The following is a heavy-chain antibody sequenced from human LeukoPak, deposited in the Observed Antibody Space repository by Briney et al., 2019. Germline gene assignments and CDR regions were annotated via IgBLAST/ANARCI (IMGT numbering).Heavy chain of an antibody. J-gene: IGHJ4*02. CDR2: INPNSGGT. CDR3: VRAAMGDYGDYVLDY. Sequence: ASVKVSCKASGYTFTGYYMHWVRQAPGQGLEWMGWINPNSGGTNYAQKFQGRVTMTRDTSISTAYMELSRLRSDDTAVYYCVRAAMGDYGDYVLDYWGQGTLVTVSS. V-gene: IGHV1-2*02. CDR1: GYTFTGYY. D-gene: IGHD4-17*01.